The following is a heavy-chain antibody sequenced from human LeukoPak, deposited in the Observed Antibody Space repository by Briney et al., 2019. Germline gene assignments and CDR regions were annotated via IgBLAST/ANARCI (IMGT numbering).Heavy chain of an antibody. CDR2: IDANNGDT. CDR1: GYTFTVNY. V-gene: IGHV1-2*02. D-gene: IGHD4-11*01. J-gene: IGHJ4*02. Sequence: ASVKISCKASGYTFTVNYIHWLRQAPGQGLEWMGWIDANNGDTKSAQKFRGRVTMSRDTSISTAYMDLSSLSPDDAAVYYCARDPSSVTLYFFDYWGQGTLVTVSS. CDR3: ARDPSSVTLYFFDY.